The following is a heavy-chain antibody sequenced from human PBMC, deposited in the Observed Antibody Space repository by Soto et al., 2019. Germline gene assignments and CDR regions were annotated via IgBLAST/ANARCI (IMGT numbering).Heavy chain of an antibody. CDR1: VFTFNSYA. CDR2: ISGSGGST. D-gene: IGHD6-6*01. Sequence: PVGSLRLSCASSVFTFNSYAMSCVRHSPGKGLEWVSAISGSGGSTYYADSVKGRFTISRDNSKNTLYLQMNSLRAEDTAVYYCAKAIIAAPHSRPCHWGQGTLVTVSS. J-gene: IGHJ1*01. CDR3: AKAIIAAPHSRPCH. V-gene: IGHV3-23*01.